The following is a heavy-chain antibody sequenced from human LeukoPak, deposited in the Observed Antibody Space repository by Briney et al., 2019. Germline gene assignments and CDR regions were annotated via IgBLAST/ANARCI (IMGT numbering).Heavy chain of an antibody. CDR2: INKDGGEK. J-gene: IGHJ4*02. CDR3: ARNLRYFDWDY. CDR1: GFTFSSYW. Sequence: PGGSLRLSCAASGFTFSSYWMSWVRQAPGKGLEWVANINKDGGEKYYVDSVKGRFTISRDNAKNSLYLQMNSLRADDTAVYYCARNLRYFDWDYWGQGTLVTVSS. V-gene: IGHV3-7*03. D-gene: IGHD3-9*01.